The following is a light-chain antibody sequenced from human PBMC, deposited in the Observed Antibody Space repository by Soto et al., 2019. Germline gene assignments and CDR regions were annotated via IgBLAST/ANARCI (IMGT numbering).Light chain of an antibody. Sequence: QAVLTQPPSASASLGASVTLTCTLSSGYSDYKVDWYQQRPGKGPRFVMRVGTGGIAASKGDGISDRFSVSGSGLNRYLTIKNVQEEDESDYHCGAEHGSGSNFVKVFGGGTKLTVL. V-gene: IGLV9-49*02. J-gene: IGLJ3*02. CDR2: VGTGGIAA. CDR3: GAEHGSGSNFVKV. CDR1: SGYSDYK.